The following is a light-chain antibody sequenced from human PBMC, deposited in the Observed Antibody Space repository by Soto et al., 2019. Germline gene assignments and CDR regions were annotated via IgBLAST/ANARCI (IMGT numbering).Light chain of an antibody. CDR1: HSISRW. CDR2: DVS. J-gene: IGKJ4*01. V-gene: IGKV1-5*01. CDR3: QQYSSYPIT. Sequence: DIQMSQSPSTLADSVGDRVTITCRASHSISRWLAWYRQKPGKAPEVVIYDVSTLAFGVPSRISGSGSGTEFTLTIRSLQPDDFATYYCQQYSSYPITFGGGTKVDIK.